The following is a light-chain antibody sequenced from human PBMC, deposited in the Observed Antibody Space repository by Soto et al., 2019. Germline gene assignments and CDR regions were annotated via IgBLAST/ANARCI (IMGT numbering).Light chain of an antibody. V-gene: IGKV3-20*01. J-gene: IGKJ2*01. CDR1: QSVSSSY. CDR3: QQYGSSPPYT. CDR2: GAS. Sequence: EIVLTQSPGTLSLSPGERATLSCRASQSVSSSYLAWYQQIPGQAPRLLIYGASRRTTAIPDRFSGSGSGTDFTLTISRLEPEDFAVYYCQQYGSSPPYTFGQGTKLEIK.